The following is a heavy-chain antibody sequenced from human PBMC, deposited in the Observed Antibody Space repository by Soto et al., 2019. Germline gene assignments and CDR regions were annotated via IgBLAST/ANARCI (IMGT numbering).Heavy chain of an antibody. V-gene: IGHV1-3*01. CDR2: INAGNGNT. CDR3: AREGSGIAAAATSYYYYYYGMDV. J-gene: IGHJ6*02. Sequence: GASVKVSCKASGYTFTSHAMHWVRQAPGQRLEWMGWINAGNGNTKYSQKFQGRVTITRDTSASTAYMELSSLRSEDTAVYYCAREGSGIAAAATSYYYYYYGMDVWGQGTTVTVSS. CDR1: GYTFTSHA. D-gene: IGHD6-13*01.